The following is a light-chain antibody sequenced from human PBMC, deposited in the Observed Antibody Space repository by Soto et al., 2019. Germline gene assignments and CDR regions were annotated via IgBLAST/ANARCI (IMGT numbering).Light chain of an antibody. CDR2: AAS. CDR3: QQLNAYPIT. V-gene: IGKV1-9*01. J-gene: IGKJ5*01. Sequence: IPLTQSPSSLSASVGDRVTITCRASQGISTYLAWYQQKPGKAPKLLIYAASTLQSGVPSRFSGSGSGTDFTLTIDSLQPEDFATYYCQQLNAYPITLGQGTRLDIK. CDR1: QGISTY.